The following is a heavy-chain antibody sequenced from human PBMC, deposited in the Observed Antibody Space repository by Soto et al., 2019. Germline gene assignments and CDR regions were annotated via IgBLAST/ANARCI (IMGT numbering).Heavy chain of an antibody. D-gene: IGHD4-17*01. CDR3: ATSYGDYVHWYFDL. J-gene: IGHJ2*01. CDR2: ISYDGSNK. V-gene: IGHV3-30*03. Sequence: QVQLVESGGGVVQPGRSLRLSCAASGFTFSSYGMHWVRQAPGKGLEWVAVISYDGSNKYYADSVKGRFTISRDNSKNTLYLQMNSLRAEDTAVYYCATSYGDYVHWYFDLWGRGTLVTVSS. CDR1: GFTFSSYG.